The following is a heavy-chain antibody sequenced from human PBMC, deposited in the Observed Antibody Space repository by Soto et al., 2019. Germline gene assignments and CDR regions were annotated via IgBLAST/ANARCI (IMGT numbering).Heavy chain of an antibody. J-gene: IGHJ6*02. V-gene: IGHV3-21*01. CDR1: GFTFSSYS. Sequence: PGGSLRLSCAASGFTFSSYSMNWVRQAPGKGLEWVSSISSSSSYIYYADSVKGRFTISRDNAKNSLYLQMNSLRAEDTAVYYCARESEQQLASYYYYYYGMDVWGQGTTVTVSS. D-gene: IGHD6-13*01. CDR2: ISSSSSYI. CDR3: ARESEQQLASYYYYYYGMDV.